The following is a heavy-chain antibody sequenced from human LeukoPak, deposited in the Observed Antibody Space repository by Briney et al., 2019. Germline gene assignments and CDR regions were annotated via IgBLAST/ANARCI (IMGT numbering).Heavy chain of an antibody. CDR2: IYHTGST. J-gene: IGHJ4*02. CDR1: GGSFSGHY. D-gene: IGHD5-24*01. V-gene: IGHV4-59*11. CDR3: ARTNVEMATTFDY. Sequence: SETLSLTCTVYGGSFSGHYWSWIRQPPGKGLEWIAYIYHTGSTNYNPSLKSRVTISVDTSKNQFSLKLSSVTAADTAVYYCARTNVEMATTFDYWGQGTLVTVSS.